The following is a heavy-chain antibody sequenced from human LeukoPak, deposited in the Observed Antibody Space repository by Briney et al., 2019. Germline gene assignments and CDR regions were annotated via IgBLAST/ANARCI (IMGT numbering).Heavy chain of an antibody. CDR1: GGSFSGYY. J-gene: IGHJ3*02. CDR2: INHSGST. Sequence: PSETLSLTCAVYGGSFSGYYWSWIRQPPGKGLEWIGEINHSGSTNYNPSLKSRVTISVDTSKNQFSLKLSSVTAADTAVYYCTRSSTVKMAFDIWGQGTMVTVSS. CDR3: TRSSTVKMAFDI. V-gene: IGHV4-34*01.